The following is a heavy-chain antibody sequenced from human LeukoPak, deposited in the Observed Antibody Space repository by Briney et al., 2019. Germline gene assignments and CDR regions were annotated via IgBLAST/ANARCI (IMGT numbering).Heavy chain of an antibody. CDR3: ARTVVPAAIGYFDY. J-gene: IGHJ4*02. CDR2: IYHSGST. CDR1: GGSISSGGYY. Sequence: SQTLSLTCTVSGGSISSGGYYWSWIRQPPGKGLEWIGYIYHSGSTYYNPSLKSRVTISVDRSKNQFSLKLSSVTAADTAVYYCARTVVPAAIGYFDYWGQGTLVTVSS. V-gene: IGHV4-30-2*01. D-gene: IGHD2-2*01.